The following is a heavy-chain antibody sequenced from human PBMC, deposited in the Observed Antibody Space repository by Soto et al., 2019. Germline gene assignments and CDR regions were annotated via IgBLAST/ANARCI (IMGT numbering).Heavy chain of an antibody. CDR1: GYTFTSYG. Sequence: GASVKVSCKASGYTFTSYGISWVRQAPGQGLEWMGWISAYNGNTNYAQKLQGRVTMTTDTSTSTAYMELRSLRSDDTAVYYCARDVPGITIFGVGLETYGMDVWGQGTTVTVSS. V-gene: IGHV1-18*01. D-gene: IGHD3-3*01. CDR3: ARDVPGITIFGVGLETYGMDV. CDR2: ISAYNGNT. J-gene: IGHJ6*02.